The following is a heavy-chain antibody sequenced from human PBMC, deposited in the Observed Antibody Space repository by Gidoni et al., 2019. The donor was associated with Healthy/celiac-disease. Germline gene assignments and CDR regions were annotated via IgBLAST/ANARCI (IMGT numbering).Heavy chain of an antibody. V-gene: IGHV3-30*18. Sequence: QVQLVESGGGVVQPGRSLRLSFSALGFTFSGYGMHGVRQAPGKGLEWVAVISYDGSNKCYADSVKGRFTISRDNSKNTLYLQMNSLRAEDTAVYYCAKGLAVAGTFVPEYYFDYWGQGTLVTVSS. D-gene: IGHD6-19*01. CDR2: ISYDGSNK. CDR3: AKGLAVAGTFVPEYYFDY. J-gene: IGHJ4*02. CDR1: GFTFSGYG.